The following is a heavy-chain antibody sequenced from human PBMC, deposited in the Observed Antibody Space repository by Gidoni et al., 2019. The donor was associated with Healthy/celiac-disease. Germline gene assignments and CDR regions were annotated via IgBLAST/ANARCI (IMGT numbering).Heavy chain of an antibody. V-gene: IGHV4-59*01. CDR3: ARANPLYYYDSSGYYYWYFDL. J-gene: IGHJ2*01. Sequence: QVQLQESGPGLVKPSETLSLTCTVSGGSLSSYYWSWIRQPPGKGLEWIGYIYYSGSTNYNPSLKSRVTISVDTSKNQFSLKLSSVTAADTAVYYCARANPLYYYDSSGYYYWYFDLWGRGTLVTVSS. D-gene: IGHD3-22*01. CDR2: IYYSGST. CDR1: GGSLSSYY.